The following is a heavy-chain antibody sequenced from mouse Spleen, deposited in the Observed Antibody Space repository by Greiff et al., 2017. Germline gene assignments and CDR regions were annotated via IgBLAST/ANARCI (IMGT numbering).Heavy chain of an antibody. J-gene: IGHJ4*01. V-gene: IGHV1-4*01. CDR3: ARGTYYSYYSYDVDAMDY. CDR1: GYTFTSYT. D-gene: IGHD2-12*01. CDR2: INPSSGYT. Sequence: QVQLQQPGAELARPGASVKMSCKASGYTFTSYTMHWVKQRPGQGLEWIGYINPSSGYTKYNQKFKDKATLTADKSSSTAYMQLSSLTSEDSAVYYCARGTYYSYYSYDVDAMDYWGQGTSVTVSS.